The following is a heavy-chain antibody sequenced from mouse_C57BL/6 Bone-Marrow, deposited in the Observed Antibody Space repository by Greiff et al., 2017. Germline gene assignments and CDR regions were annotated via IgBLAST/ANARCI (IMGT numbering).Heavy chain of an antibody. CDR3: ARKVYYYGSSYRYFDY. CDR1: GYTFTSYG. Sequence: QVQLQQSGAELARPGASVKLSCKASGYTFTSYGISWVNQRTGQGLEWIGEIYPRSGNTYYTEKFKGKATLTADKSSSTAYMELRSLTSEYSAVYFCARKVYYYGSSYRYFDYWGQGTTLTVSS. V-gene: IGHV1-81*01. D-gene: IGHD1-1*01. CDR2: IYPRSGNT. J-gene: IGHJ2*01.